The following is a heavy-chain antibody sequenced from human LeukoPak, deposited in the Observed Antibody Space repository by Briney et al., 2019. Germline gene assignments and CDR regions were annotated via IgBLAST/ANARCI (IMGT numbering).Heavy chain of an antibody. D-gene: IGHD1-1*01. Sequence: GGSLRLSCAASGFTFSGYAMHWVRQAPGKGLQWVAYIRYDGRNKYSADSVKGRFTIYRDNSKSTLYLQMNSLRPEDTAVYYCAKGGSNNWSFDNWGQGTLVTVSS. CDR1: GFTFSGYA. CDR3: AKGGSNNWSFDN. CDR2: IRYDGRNK. J-gene: IGHJ4*02. V-gene: IGHV3-30*02.